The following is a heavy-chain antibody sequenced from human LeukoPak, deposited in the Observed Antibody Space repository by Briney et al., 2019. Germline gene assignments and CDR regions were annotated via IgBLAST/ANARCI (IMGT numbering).Heavy chain of an antibody. CDR3: ASDLGGAYGDY. D-gene: IGHD4-17*01. CDR1: GGTFNNYW. Sequence: ASVKVSCKASGGTFNNYWITWVRQAPGQGLEWMGEIIPSFATANYAQKFQGRVTITTDESTSTAYMELSSLRSEDTAVYYCASDLGGAYGDYWGQGTLVTVS. CDR2: IIPSFATA. V-gene: IGHV1-69*05. J-gene: IGHJ4*02.